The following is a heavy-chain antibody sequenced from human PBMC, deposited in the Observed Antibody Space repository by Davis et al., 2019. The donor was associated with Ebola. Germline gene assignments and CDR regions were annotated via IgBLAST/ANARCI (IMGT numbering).Heavy chain of an antibody. V-gene: IGHV3-23*01. D-gene: IGHD4-17*01. Sequence: GESLKISCAASGFTFSSYAMSWVRQAPGKGLEWVSAISGSGGSTYYADSAKGRFTISRDNAKNSLYLQMNSLRAEDTAVYYCARAYGDYGDYWGQGTLVTVSS. CDR2: ISGSGGST. J-gene: IGHJ4*02. CDR3: ARAYGDYGDY. CDR1: GFTFSSYA.